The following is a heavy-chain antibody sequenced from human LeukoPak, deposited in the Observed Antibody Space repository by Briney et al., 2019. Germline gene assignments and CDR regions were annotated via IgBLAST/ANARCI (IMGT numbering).Heavy chain of an antibody. CDR3: ASNVFASGSV. CDR2: INIDGSTT. Sequence: PGGSLRLSCAASGFTLSTSWMHWVRHTPGKGLVWVSRINIDGSTTTYADSVKGRFTISRDNAKNALYLQMNSLRAEDTAVYYCASNVFASGSVWGQGTLVTVSS. J-gene: IGHJ1*01. D-gene: IGHD3-10*01. CDR1: GFTLSTSW. V-gene: IGHV3-74*01.